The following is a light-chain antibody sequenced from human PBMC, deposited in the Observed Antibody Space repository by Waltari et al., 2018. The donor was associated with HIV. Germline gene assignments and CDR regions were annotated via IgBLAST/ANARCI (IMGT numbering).Light chain of an antibody. V-gene: IGLV3-1*01. J-gene: IGLJ2*01. Sequence: SYELTQPPSVSVSPGQTASITCSGYQLGDKYASWYQQKPGQSPVLVIYQDNNRLSGIPERFSGSNSGNTATLTISGTQAMDEADYYCQTWDSSHVVFGGGTKLTVL. CDR2: QDN. CDR1: QLGDKY. CDR3: QTWDSSHVV.